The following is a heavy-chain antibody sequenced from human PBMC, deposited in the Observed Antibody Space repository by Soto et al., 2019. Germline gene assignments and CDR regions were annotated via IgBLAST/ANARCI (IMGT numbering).Heavy chain of an antibody. J-gene: IGHJ6*02. CDR3: ATPGSSYAGDYYYGMDV. D-gene: IGHD6-6*01. Sequence: VASVKVSCKASVGTFSSYAISWVRQAPGQGLEWMGGIIPIFGTANYAQKFQGRVTITADESTSTAYMELSSLRSEDTAVYYCATPGSSYAGDYYYGMDVWGQGTTVTVSS. CDR2: IIPIFGTA. V-gene: IGHV1-69*13. CDR1: VGTFSSYA.